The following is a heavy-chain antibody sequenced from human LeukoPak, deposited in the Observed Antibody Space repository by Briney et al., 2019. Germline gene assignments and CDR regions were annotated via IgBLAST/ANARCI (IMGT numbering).Heavy chain of an antibody. V-gene: IGHV4-30-2*01. D-gene: IGHD4-11*01. Sequence: SETLSLTCAVSGGSLSSGGYSWSWVRQPPGKGLEWIGYIYHSGSTYYNPSLKSRVTISVDRSKNQFSLKLSSVTAADTAVYYCASTGPAEYFQHWGQGTLVTVSS. CDR3: ASTGPAEYFQH. J-gene: IGHJ1*01. CDR1: GGSLSSGGYS. CDR2: IYHSGST.